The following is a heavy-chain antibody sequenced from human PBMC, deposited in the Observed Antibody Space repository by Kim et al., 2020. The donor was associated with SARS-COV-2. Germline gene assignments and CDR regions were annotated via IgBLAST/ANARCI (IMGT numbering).Heavy chain of an antibody. J-gene: IGHJ4*02. D-gene: IGHD6-13*01. CDR3: ARDREDSSSWYFDY. Sequence: GGSLRLSCAASGFTFSSYAMHWVRQAPGKGLEWVAVISYDGSNKYYADSVKGRFTISRDNSKNTLYLQMNSLRAEDTAVYYCARDREDSSSWYFDYWGQGTLVTVSS. CDR1: GFTFSSYA. CDR2: ISYDGSNK. V-gene: IGHV3-30-3*01.